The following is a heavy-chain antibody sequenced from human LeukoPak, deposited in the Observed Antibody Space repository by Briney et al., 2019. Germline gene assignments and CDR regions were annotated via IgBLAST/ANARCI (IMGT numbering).Heavy chain of an antibody. CDR3: AKDSYSKGDY. CDR1: GFTFSSYW. J-gene: IGHJ4*02. V-gene: IGHV3-23*01. CDR2: ISAGGGTT. Sequence: PGGSLRLSCAASGFTFSSYWMHWVRQAPGKGLEWVSGISAGGGTTYDTDSVKGRFTISRDNAKNSLYLQMNSLRAEDTAVYYCAKDSYSKGDYWGQGVLVTVSS. D-gene: IGHD6-13*01.